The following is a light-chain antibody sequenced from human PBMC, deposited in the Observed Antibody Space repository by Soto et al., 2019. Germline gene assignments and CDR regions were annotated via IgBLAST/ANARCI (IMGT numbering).Light chain of an antibody. Sequence: EIVLTQSPGTLSLSPGQTATLSCRASQTVNSNYLAWCQHKPGQAPRLLIYGASRRATGIPDRFSGSGSGTDFTLTITGLEPEDFAVYFCQQYSGLPMTFGQGTRLEIK. V-gene: IGKV3-20*01. J-gene: IGKJ5*01. CDR3: QQYSGLPMT. CDR1: QTVNSNY. CDR2: GAS.